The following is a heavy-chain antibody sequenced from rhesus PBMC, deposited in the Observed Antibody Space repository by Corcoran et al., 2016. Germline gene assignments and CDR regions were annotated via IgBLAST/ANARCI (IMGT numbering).Heavy chain of an antibody. J-gene: IGHJ3*01. CDR2: INPYNGNT. D-gene: IGHD6-13*01. V-gene: IGHV1S2*01. Sequence: QVQLVQSGAEVKKPGSSVKVSCKASGYTFTDYYMHWVRQAPRQGLEWRGWINPYNGNTKYAQKFQGRVTMTRDTSTSTAYMELSSLRSEDTAVYYCARDAGYSTTDAFDFWGQGLRVTVSS. CDR1: GYTFTDYY. CDR3: ARDAGYSTTDAFDF.